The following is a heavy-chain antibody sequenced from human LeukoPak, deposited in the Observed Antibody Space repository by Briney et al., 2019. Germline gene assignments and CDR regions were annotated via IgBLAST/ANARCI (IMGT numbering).Heavy chain of an antibody. CDR2: IKQDGSEK. CDR3: ARADSSIAARLSRSSIFNYYYYMGV. V-gene: IGHV3-7*01. J-gene: IGHJ6*03. CDR1: GFTFINYW. D-gene: IGHD6-6*01. Sequence: GGSLRLSCAASGFTFINYWMTWVRQAPGKGLEWVANIKQDGSEKYYVDSVKGRFTISRDNAKNSLYLQMNSLRAEDTAVYYCARADSSIAARLSRSSIFNYYYYMGVWGKGTTVTVSS.